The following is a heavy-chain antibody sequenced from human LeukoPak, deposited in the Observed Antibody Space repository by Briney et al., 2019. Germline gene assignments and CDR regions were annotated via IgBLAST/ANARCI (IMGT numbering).Heavy chain of an antibody. Sequence: GRSLRLSCAVSGFTFSSYAMHWVRQAPGKGLEWVAVISYDGSNKYYADSVKGRFTISRDNSKNTLYLQMNSLRAEDTAVYYCARERAPEMATINLDAFDIWGQGTMVTVSS. D-gene: IGHD5-24*01. J-gene: IGHJ3*02. CDR2: ISYDGSNK. CDR1: GFTFSSYA. V-gene: IGHV3-30-3*01. CDR3: ARERAPEMATINLDAFDI.